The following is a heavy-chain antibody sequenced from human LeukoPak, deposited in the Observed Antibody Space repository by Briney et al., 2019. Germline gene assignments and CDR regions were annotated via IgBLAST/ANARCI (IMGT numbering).Heavy chain of an antibody. CDR2: IYPGDSDT. J-gene: IGHJ3*02. V-gene: IGHV5-51*01. CDR3: TRNRVGVLEWLSRWDAFDI. CDR1: GYTFSTSW. Sequence: GESLKISCKASGYTFSTSWIGWVRQMPGKGLEWMGIIYPGDSDTRYSPSFQGQVTISGDRSLPTAYLQWSSLKASDTAMYYCTRNRVGVLEWLSRWDAFDIWGQGTMVTVST. D-gene: IGHD3-3*01.